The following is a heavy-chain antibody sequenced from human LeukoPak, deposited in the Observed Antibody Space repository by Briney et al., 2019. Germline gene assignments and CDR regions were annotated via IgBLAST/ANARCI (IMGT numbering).Heavy chain of an antibody. CDR3: ATYGGNTAEYFQH. Sequence: GASVKVSRKISGGIYRITSITWVRQAPGQGLEWMGGIIPMSDTANYAQNFQGRVTITKDESTSTAYMELSSLIPDDTALYYCATYGGNTAEYFQHWGQGTLVTVSS. D-gene: IGHD4-23*01. CDR1: GGIYRITS. V-gene: IGHV1-69*05. J-gene: IGHJ1*01. CDR2: IIPMSDTA.